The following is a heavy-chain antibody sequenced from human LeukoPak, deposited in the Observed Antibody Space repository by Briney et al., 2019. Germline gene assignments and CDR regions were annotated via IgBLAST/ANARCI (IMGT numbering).Heavy chain of an antibody. D-gene: IGHD3-22*01. CDR1: GFTFSSHS. Sequence: GGSLRLSCAASGFTFSSHSMNWVRQAPGKGLEWVSYISSSSSTIYYADSVKGRFTVSRDNAKNSLYLQMNSLRAEDTAVYYCARGAYYYEDWGQGTLVTVSS. J-gene: IGHJ4*02. CDR2: ISSSSSTI. V-gene: IGHV3-48*01. CDR3: ARGAYYYED.